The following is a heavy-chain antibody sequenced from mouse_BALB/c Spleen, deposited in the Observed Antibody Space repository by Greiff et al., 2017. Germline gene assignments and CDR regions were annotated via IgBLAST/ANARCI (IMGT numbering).Heavy chain of an antibody. Sequence: EVHLVESGGGLVKPGGSLKLSCAASGFTFSSYAMSWVRQSPEKRLEWVAEISSGGSYTYYPDTVTGRFTISRDNAKNTLYLEMSSLRSEDTAMYYCARDLDYGNYGAMDYWGQGTSVTVSS. D-gene: IGHD2-1*01. CDR3: ARDLDYGNYGAMDY. CDR1: GFTFSSYA. CDR2: ISSGGSYT. V-gene: IGHV5-9-4*01. J-gene: IGHJ4*01.